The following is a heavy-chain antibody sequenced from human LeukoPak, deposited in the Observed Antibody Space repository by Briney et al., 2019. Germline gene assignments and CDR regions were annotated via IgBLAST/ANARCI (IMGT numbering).Heavy chain of an antibody. CDR1: GYTFTGYY. J-gene: IGHJ4*02. CDR2: INPNSGGT. V-gene: IGHV1-2*02. D-gene: IGHD7-27*01. CDR3: AREWGWGLLGYFDY. Sequence: GASVKVSCKASGYTFTGYYMHWVRQAPGQGLEWMGWINPNSGGTNYAQKFQGRVTMTRDTSISTAYMELSRLRSDDTAVHYCAREWGWGLLGYFDYWGQGTLVTVSS.